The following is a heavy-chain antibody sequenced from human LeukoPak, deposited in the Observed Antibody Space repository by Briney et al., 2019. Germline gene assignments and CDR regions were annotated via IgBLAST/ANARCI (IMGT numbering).Heavy chain of an antibody. V-gene: IGHV3-11*04. J-gene: IGHJ1*01. CDR1: GFTFSDYY. CDR2: ISSSGSTI. CDR3: ARDPGSSWSIAEYFQH. Sequence: GSLRLSCAASGFTFSDYYMSWIRQAPGKGLEWVSYISSSGSTIYYADSVKGRFTISRDNAKNSLYLQMNSLRAEDTAVYYCARDPGSSWSIAEYFQHWGQGTLVTVSS. D-gene: IGHD6-13*01.